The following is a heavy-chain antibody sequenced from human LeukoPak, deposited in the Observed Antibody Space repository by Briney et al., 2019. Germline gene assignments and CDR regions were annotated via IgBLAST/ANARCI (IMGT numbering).Heavy chain of an antibody. V-gene: IGHV1-18*01. CDR1: GYNFNNYG. J-gene: IGHJ3*01. CDR3: ARGDRAFDV. CDR2: ISTDNGDT. Sequence: ASVKVSCKASGYNFNNYGITWVRQAPGQGLEWTGRISTDNGDTTYAQKFRGRVTMTTDTFTTTVYMELRSLRFGDTAVYYCARGDRAFDVWGQGTMVTVS. D-gene: IGHD2-21*02.